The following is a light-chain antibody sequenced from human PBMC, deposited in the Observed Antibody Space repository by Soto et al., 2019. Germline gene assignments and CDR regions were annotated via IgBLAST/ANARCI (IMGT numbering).Light chain of an antibody. Sequence: EIVLTQSPGTLSLSPGERATLSCTASQSVSNRYVAWYQQKPGQAPRLLIYGASFRATGISDRFSGSGSETGFTLTINRLEPEDFAVYYCQQYATSPRTFGQGPKVDI. J-gene: IGKJ1*01. CDR3: QQYATSPRT. CDR2: GAS. V-gene: IGKV3-20*01. CDR1: QSVSNRY.